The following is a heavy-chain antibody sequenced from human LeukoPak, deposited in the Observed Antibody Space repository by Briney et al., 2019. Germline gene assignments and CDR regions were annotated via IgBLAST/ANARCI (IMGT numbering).Heavy chain of an antibody. CDR3: EVHCSSTSCPPGATGY. Sequence: SETLSLTCAVYGGSFSGYYWSWIRQPPGKGLEWIGEINHSGSTNYNPSLKSRVTISVDTSKNQFSLKLRSVTAADTAVYYCEVHCSSTSCPPGATGYWGQGTLVTVSS. CDR2: INHSGST. D-gene: IGHD2-2*01. J-gene: IGHJ4*02. CDR1: GGSFSGYY. V-gene: IGHV4-34*01.